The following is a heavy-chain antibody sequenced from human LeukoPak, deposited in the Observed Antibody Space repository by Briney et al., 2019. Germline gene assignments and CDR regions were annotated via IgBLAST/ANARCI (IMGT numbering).Heavy chain of an antibody. CDR1: GNSFINYW. Sequence: GESLKFSCKGSGNSFINYWIGWVRQKPGKGLEWMGIIYPGDSDTRYSPSFQGQVTISADTYTATAYLQWSSLKASDTAMYYCARHARHYDNDKYFFDYWGQGTLVTVSS. CDR2: IYPGDSDT. CDR3: ARHARHYDNDKYFFDY. D-gene: IGHD3-22*01. J-gene: IGHJ4*02. V-gene: IGHV5-51*01.